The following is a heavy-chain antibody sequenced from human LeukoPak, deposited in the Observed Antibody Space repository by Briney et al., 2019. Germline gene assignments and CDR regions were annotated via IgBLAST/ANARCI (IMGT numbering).Heavy chain of an antibody. CDR2: IYYSGST. CDR1: GGSISPYY. D-gene: IGHD3-16*01. V-gene: IGHV4-59*01. J-gene: IGHJ6*03. Sequence: TSETLSLTCTVSGGSISPYYWSWIRQPPGKGLEWIGYIYYSGSTNYNPSLKSRVTISVDTSKNQFSLKLSSVTAADTAVYYCARETSQKGAHYMDVWGKGTTVTISS. CDR3: ARETSQKGAHYMDV.